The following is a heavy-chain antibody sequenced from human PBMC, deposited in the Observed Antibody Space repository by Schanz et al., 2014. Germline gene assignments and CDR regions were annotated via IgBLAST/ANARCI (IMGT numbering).Heavy chain of an antibody. CDR1: GGTFSGYS. CDR2: IIPILGVT. J-gene: IGHJ2*01. V-gene: IGHV1-69*04. CDR3: ARGYCSRASCYLEYFDL. Sequence: QVQLVQSGAEVKKPGSSMKVSCKVSGGTFSGYSITWVRQAPGQGLEWMGRIIPILGVTNYAQKFQGRVTIPADKSTNTAYMEMSSLRSEATAVYYCARGYCSRASCYLEYFDLWGRGTLVTVSS. D-gene: IGHD2-2*01.